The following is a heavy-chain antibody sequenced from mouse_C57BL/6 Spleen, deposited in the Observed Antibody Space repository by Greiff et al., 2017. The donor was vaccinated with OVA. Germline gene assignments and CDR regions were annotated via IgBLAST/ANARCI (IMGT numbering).Heavy chain of an antibody. D-gene: IGHD2-5*01. CDR3: ARHSNYVGYYAMDY. V-gene: IGHV1-64*01. Sequence: VQLQQPGAELVKPGASVKLSCKASGYTFTSYWMHWVKQRPGQGLEWIGMIHPNSGSTNYNEKFKSKATLTVDKSSSTAYMQLSSLTSEDSAVYYCARHSNYVGYYAMDYWGQGTSVTVSS. CDR1: GYTFTSYW. CDR2: IHPNSGST. J-gene: IGHJ4*01.